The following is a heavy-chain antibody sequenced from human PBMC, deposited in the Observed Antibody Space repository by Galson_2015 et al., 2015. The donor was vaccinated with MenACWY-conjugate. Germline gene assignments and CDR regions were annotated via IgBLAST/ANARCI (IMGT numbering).Heavy chain of an antibody. CDR2: ISGSGGST. CDR1: GFTFSSYA. Sequence: SLRLSCAASGFTFSSYAMSWVRQAPGKGLEWVSAISGSGGSTYYADSVKGRFTISRDNSKNTLYLQMNSLRAEDTAVYYCAKLVGDGYHIGRVYGMDVWGQGTTVTVSS. D-gene: IGHD5-24*01. J-gene: IGHJ6*02. CDR3: AKLVGDGYHIGRVYGMDV. V-gene: IGHV3-23*01.